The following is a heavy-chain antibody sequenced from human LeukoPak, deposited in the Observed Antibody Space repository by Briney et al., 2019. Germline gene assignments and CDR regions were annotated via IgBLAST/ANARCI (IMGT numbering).Heavy chain of an antibody. D-gene: IGHD3-22*01. V-gene: IGHV4-30-2*01. CDR2: IYHSGST. CDR1: GGSISSGDYY. Sequence: SETLSLTCTVSGGSISSGDYYWSWIRQPPGKGLEWIGYIYHSGSTYYNPSLKSRVTISVDRSKNQFSLKLSSVTAADTAVYYCARHDYDSSGYYPGWGQGTLVTVSS. J-gene: IGHJ4*02. CDR3: ARHDYDSSGYYPG.